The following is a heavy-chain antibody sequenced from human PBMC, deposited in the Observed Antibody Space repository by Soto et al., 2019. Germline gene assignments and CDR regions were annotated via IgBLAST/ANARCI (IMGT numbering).Heavy chain of an antibody. J-gene: IGHJ6*03. V-gene: IGHV1-18*01. CDR2: ISAYNGNT. D-gene: IGHD6-13*01. Sequence: ASVKVSWKASGYTFTSYGISWVRQAPGQGLEWMGWISAYNGNTNYAQKLQGRVTMTTDTSTSTAYMELRSLRSDDTAVYYCARVTSSSLGFDYYYYMDVWGKGTTVTVSS. CDR3: ARVTSSSLGFDYYYYMDV. CDR1: GYTFTSYG.